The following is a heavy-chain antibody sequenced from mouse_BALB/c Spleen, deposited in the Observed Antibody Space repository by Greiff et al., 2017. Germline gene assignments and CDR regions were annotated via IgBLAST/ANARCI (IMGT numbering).Heavy chain of an antibody. Sequence: EVKLMESGPELVKPGASVKMSCKASGYTFTSYVMHWVKQKPGQGLEWIGYINPYNDGTKYNEKFKGKATLTSDKSSSTAYMELSSLTSEDSAVYYGARRGKSVVENYFDYWGQGTTLTVSS. CDR3: ARRGKSVVENYFDY. J-gene: IGHJ2*01. CDR2: INPYNDGT. V-gene: IGHV1-14*01. CDR1: GYTFTSYV. D-gene: IGHD1-1*01.